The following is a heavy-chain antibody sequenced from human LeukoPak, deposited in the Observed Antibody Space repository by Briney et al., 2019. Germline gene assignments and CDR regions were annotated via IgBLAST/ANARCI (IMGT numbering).Heavy chain of an antibody. Sequence: PSGTLSLTCAVSGGSISSGGYSWSWIRQPPGKGLEWIGYIYHSGSTYYNPSLKSRVTISVDRSKNQLSLKLSSVTAADKAVYYCARGSGGSGSCQSYTRGQGTLVTVPS. J-gene: IGHJ4*02. D-gene: IGHD3-10*01. CDR1: GGSISSGGYS. CDR2: IYHSGST. V-gene: IGHV4-30-2*01. CDR3: ARGSGGSGSCQSYT.